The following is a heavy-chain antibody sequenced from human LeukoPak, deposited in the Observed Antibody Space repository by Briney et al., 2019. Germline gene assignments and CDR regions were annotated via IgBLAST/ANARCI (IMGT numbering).Heavy chain of an antibody. D-gene: IGHD3-10*01. CDR1: GGSISSSSYY. CDR3: AGPPITMVRGVIGPLDAFDI. CDR2: IYYSGST. Sequence: PSETLSLTCTVSGGSISSSSYYWGWIRQPPGKGLEWIGSIYYSGSTYYNPSLKSRVTVSVDTSKNQFSLKLSSVTAADTAVYYCAGPPITMVRGVIGPLDAFDIWGQGTMVTVSS. J-gene: IGHJ3*02. V-gene: IGHV4-39*07.